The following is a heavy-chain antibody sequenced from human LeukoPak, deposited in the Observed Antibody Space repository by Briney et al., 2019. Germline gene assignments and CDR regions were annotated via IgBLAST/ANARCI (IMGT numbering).Heavy chain of an antibody. CDR2: IYYSGST. D-gene: IGHD3-3*01. Sequence: SETLSLTCTISGGSISSYYWSWIRQPPGKGLEWIGYIYYSGSTNYNPSLKSRVTISVDTSKNQFSLKLSPVTAADTAVYYCARSSAIFGVVRLLSYWGQGTLVTVSS. J-gene: IGHJ4*02. V-gene: IGHV4-59*01. CDR3: ARSSAIFGVVRLLSY. CDR1: GGSISSYY.